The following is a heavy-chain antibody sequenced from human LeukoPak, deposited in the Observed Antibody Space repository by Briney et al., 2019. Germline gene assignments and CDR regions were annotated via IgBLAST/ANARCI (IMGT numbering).Heavy chain of an antibody. V-gene: IGHV3-23*01. Sequence: GGSLRLSCAASGFTFSNYAMSWVRQAPGKGLEWVSAISGSGGSTYYADSVKGRFTISRDNSKNTLYLQMNSLRAEDTAVYYCAKVWVVTPAAFDIWGQGTMVTVSS. CDR3: AKVWVVTPAAFDI. CDR2: ISGSGGST. D-gene: IGHD4-23*01. CDR1: GFTFSNYA. J-gene: IGHJ3*02.